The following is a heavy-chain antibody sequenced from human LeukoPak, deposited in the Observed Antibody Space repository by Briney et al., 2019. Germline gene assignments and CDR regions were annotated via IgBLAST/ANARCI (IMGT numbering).Heavy chain of an antibody. V-gene: IGHV1-69*06. CDR2: IIPTFGTA. CDR1: GGTFNSYA. D-gene: IGHD3-10*01. Sequence: SVKVSCKASGGTFNSYAISWVRQAPGQGLEWMGGIIPTFGTANYAQKFQGRVTITADKSTSTAYMELSSLRSEDTAVYYCARDPTYYYGSGRSPYGMDVWGKGTTVTVSS. CDR3: ARDPTYYYGSGRSPYGMDV. J-gene: IGHJ6*04.